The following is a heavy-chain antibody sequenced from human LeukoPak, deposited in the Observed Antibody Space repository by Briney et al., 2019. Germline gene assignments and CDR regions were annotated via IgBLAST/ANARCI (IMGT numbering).Heavy chain of an antibody. D-gene: IGHD2-15*01. Sequence: VASVKVSCKASGYTFTGYYMLWVRQAPGQGLEWMGWINPNSGGTNYAQKFQGGVTMTRDTSISTAYMELSRLRSDDTAVYYCARERTLTSCYDYWGQGTLVTVSS. V-gene: IGHV1-2*02. CDR2: INPNSGGT. J-gene: IGHJ4*02. CDR3: ARERTLTSCYDY. CDR1: GYTFTGYY.